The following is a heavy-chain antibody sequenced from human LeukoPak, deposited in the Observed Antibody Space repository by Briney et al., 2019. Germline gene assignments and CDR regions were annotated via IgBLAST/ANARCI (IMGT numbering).Heavy chain of an antibody. Sequence: GESLKISCKASGYSFTTYWIAWVRQMPGKGLEWLGIIYPGDSDTTYSPSFEGQVTISADKSISTAYLQWSSLKASDTAMYYCARQTTAMGAIDYWGQGTLVTVSS. CDR1: GYSFTTYW. D-gene: IGHD5-18*01. CDR3: ARQTTAMGAIDY. CDR2: IYPGDSDT. V-gene: IGHV5-51*01. J-gene: IGHJ4*02.